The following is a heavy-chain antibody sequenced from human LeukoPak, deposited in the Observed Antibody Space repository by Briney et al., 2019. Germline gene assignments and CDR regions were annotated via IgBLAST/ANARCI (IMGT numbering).Heavy chain of an antibody. CDR1: GGSFSGYS. Sequence: SETLSLTCAVYGGSFSGYSWSWIRQPPEKGLQWIGEINYNGDTNYNPPLKSQRLTISIDRSLNQFSLKLTSVTAADTAMYFCARDSVDTYGQPFDSWGQGTQVTVSS. J-gene: IGHJ4*02. D-gene: IGHD5-18*01. CDR2: INYNGDT. V-gene: IGHV4-34*01. CDR3: ARDSVDTYGQPFDS.